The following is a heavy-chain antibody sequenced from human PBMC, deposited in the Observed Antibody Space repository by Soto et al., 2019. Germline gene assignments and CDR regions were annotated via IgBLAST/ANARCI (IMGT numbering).Heavy chain of an antibody. CDR3: ARWVYCSGGSCSYYFDY. CDR2: IYYSGST. D-gene: IGHD2-15*01. Sequence: SETLSLTCTVSGGSISSGGYYWSWIRQHPGKGLEWIGYIYYSGSTYYNPYLKRRVTISVDTSKNQFSLKLSSVTAADTAVYYCARWVYCSGGSCSYYFDYWGQGTLVTVSS. V-gene: IGHV4-31*03. J-gene: IGHJ4*02. CDR1: GGSISSGGYY.